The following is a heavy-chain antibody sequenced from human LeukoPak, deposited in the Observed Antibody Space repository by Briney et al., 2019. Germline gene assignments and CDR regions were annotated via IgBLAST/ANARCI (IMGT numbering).Heavy chain of an antibody. D-gene: IGHD4-17*01. V-gene: IGHV1-69*05. Sequence: SVKVSCKASGGTFSSYAISWVRQAPGQGLEWMGRIIPIFGTANYAQKFQGRVTITTDESTSTAYMQLSSLRSEDTAVYYCASDYPYGDYAYWGQGTLVTVSS. J-gene: IGHJ4*02. CDR3: ASDYPYGDYAY. CDR2: IIPIFGTA. CDR1: GGTFSSYA.